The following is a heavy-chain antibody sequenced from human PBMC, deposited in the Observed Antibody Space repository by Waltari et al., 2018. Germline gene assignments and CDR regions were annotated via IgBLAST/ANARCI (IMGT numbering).Heavy chain of an antibody. J-gene: IGHJ3*02. CDR1: GGTFSSYA. CDR2: IIPIFGTA. CDR3: ARACSSTSCSDAFDI. D-gene: IGHD2-2*01. Sequence: QVQLVQSGAEVKKPGSSVKVSCKASGGTFSSYAISWVRQAPGQGLEWMGGIIPIFGTANYAQKFQGRVTMTRNTSISTAYMELSSLRSEDTAVYYCARACSSTSCSDAFDIWGQGTMVTVSS. V-gene: IGHV1-69*05.